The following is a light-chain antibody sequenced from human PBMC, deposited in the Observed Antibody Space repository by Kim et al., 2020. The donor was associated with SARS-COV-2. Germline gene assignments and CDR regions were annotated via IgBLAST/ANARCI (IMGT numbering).Light chain of an antibody. CDR1: SRDVGGYNY. CDR3: SSYADSSSLL. V-gene: IGLV2-11*01. CDR2: AVT. J-gene: IGLJ3*02. Sequence: GQSVTISCTGTSRDVGGYNYVSWYQLHPGKAPKLMIYAVTERPSGVPDRFSGSKSGNTAFLTISGLQAEDEADYYCSSYADSSSLLFGGGTKVTVL.